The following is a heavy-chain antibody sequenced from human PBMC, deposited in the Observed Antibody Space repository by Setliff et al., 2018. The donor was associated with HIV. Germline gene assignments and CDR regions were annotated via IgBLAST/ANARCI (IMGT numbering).Heavy chain of an antibody. D-gene: IGHD5-18*01. CDR2: INWSSRNM. CDR3: AKDRWFSRGYSTTWVEGPFDY. J-gene: IGHJ4*02. V-gene: IGHV3-9*01. CDR1: GFTFDDYA. Sequence: LRLSCAASGFTFDDYAMHWVRQAPGKGLEWVSGINWSSRNMGYADSVKGRFTISRDNAKSFLYLQMDSLRAEDTALYYCAKDRWFSRGYSTTWVEGPFDYWGQGTLVTVSS.